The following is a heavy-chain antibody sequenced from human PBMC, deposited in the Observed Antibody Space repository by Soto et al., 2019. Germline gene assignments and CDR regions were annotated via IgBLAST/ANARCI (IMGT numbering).Heavy chain of an antibody. J-gene: IGHJ4*02. CDR1: GYTFTSYY. Sequence: ASVKVSCKAPGYTFTSYYMHWVRQAPGQGLEWMGIINPSGGSTSYAQKFQGRVAMTRDTSTSTVYMELSSLRSEDTAVYYCARLAIAVAGTSDYWGQGTLVTVSS. CDR2: INPSGGST. CDR3: ARLAIAVAGTSDY. D-gene: IGHD6-19*01. V-gene: IGHV1-46*01.